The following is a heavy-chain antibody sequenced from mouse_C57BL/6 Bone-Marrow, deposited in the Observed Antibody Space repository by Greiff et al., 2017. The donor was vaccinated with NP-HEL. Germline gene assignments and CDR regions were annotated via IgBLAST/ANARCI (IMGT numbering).Heavy chain of an antibody. V-gene: IGHV5-9-1*02. D-gene: IGHD3-3*01. Sequence: EVQLVESGEGLVKPGGSLKLSCAASGFTFSSYAMSWVRQTPEKRLEWVAYISSGGDYIYYADTVKGRFTISRDNARNTLYLQMSSLKSEDTAMYYCTRDRALDLLGYFDVWGTGTTVTVSS. CDR3: TRDRALDLLGYFDV. CDR1: GFTFSSYA. CDR2: ISSGGDYI. J-gene: IGHJ1*03.